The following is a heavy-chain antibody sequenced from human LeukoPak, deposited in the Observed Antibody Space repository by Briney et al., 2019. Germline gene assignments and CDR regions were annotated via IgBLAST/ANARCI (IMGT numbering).Heavy chain of an antibody. J-gene: IGHJ4*02. V-gene: IGHV3-7*01. D-gene: IGHD3-22*01. CDR3: ARDANYYDSRGENYFNY. CDR1: GFAFCSYW. Sequence: PGGSLRLSCAASGFAFCSYWMSWVRQAPGKGLEWVANIKRDGSDTYYVDSVKGRYTISRDNDKNSLYLQLNSLRVEDTAVYHCARDANYYDSRGENYFNYWGQGTLVTVSS. CDR2: IKRDGSDT.